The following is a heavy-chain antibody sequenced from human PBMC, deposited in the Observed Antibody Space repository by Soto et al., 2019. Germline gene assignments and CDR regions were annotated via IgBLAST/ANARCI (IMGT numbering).Heavy chain of an antibody. Sequence: GASVKVSCKASGGTFSSYAISWVRQAPGQGLEWMGGIIPIFGTANYAQKFQGRATITADESTSTAYMELSSLRSEDTAVYYCARARRVAVAATDGGYYYYYGMDVWGQGTTVTVSS. D-gene: IGHD2-15*01. J-gene: IGHJ6*02. CDR2: IIPIFGTA. CDR3: ARARRVAVAATDGGYYYYYGMDV. CDR1: GGTFSSYA. V-gene: IGHV1-69*13.